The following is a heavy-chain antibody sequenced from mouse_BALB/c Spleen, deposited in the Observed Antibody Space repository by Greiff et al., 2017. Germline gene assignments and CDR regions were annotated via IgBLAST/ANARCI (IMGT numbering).Heavy chain of an antibody. J-gene: IGHJ4*01. CDR3: TRTYDYDGSSY. CDR2: IYPGNSDT. D-gene: IGHD2-4*01. CDR1: GYSFTSYW. Sequence: EVQLQQSGTVLVRPGASVKMSCKASGYSFTSYWMHWVKQRPGQGLEWIGAIYPGNSDTSYNQKFKGKAKLTAVTSASTAYMELSSLTNEDSAVYYCTRTYDYDGSSYWGQGTSVTVSS. V-gene: IGHV1-5*01.